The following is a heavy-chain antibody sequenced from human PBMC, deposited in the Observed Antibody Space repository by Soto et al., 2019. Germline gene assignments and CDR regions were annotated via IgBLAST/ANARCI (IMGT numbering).Heavy chain of an antibody. CDR3: ARSTDYDCWSGILDYYYYMDV. Sequence: PGGSLRLSCAASGFTFSSYGMHWVRQAPGKGLEWVAVIWYDGSNKYYADSVKGRFTISRDNAKNTLYLQMNSLRAEDTAVYYCARSTDYDCWSGILDYYYYMDVWGKGTTLTVSS. D-gene: IGHD3-3*01. J-gene: IGHJ6*03. CDR1: GFTFSSYG. CDR2: IWYDGSNK. V-gene: IGHV3-33*01.